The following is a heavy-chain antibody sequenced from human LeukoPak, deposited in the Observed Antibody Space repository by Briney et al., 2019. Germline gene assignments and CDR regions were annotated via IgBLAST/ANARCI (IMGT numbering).Heavy chain of an antibody. CDR3: ARRPTRSGWFDP. CDR1: GFTFSSYA. CDR2: INHSGST. V-gene: IGHV4-34*01. Sequence: PGGPLRLSCAASGFTFSSYAMSWVRQPPGKGLEWIGEINHSGSTNYNPSLKSRVTISVDTSKNQFSLKLSSVTAADTAVYYCARRPTRSGWFDPWGQGTLVTVSS. J-gene: IGHJ5*02.